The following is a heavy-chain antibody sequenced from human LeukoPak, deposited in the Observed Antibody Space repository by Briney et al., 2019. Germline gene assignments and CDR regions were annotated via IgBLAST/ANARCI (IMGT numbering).Heavy chain of an antibody. CDR1: GYSFTTFW. V-gene: IGHV5-51*01. Sequence: GESLQISCKGSGYSFTTFWIGWVRQMPGKGLEWMGIIYPGDSDTRYSPSFQGQVTISADKSISTAYLQWSSLKASDTAVYYCARLPTTVLFMDVWGQGTTVTVSS. J-gene: IGHJ6*02. CDR2: IYPGDSDT. CDR3: ARLPTTVLFMDV. D-gene: IGHD1-14*01.